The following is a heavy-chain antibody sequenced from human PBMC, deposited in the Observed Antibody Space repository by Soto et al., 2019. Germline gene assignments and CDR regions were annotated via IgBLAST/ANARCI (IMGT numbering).Heavy chain of an antibody. CDR1: GFTLGDYV. CDR2: IRSKGYGGTT. Sequence: GSLRLSCIASGFTLGDYVMSWVRQAPGKGLEWVGFIRSKGYGGTTEYAASVKGRFTISRDDSKSIAYLQMNSLKTEDTAVYFCAMGREYDFWSGYYIEMDYWGQGTQVTVSS. J-gene: IGHJ4*02. V-gene: IGHV3-49*04. CDR3: AMGREYDFWSGYYIEMDY. D-gene: IGHD3-3*01.